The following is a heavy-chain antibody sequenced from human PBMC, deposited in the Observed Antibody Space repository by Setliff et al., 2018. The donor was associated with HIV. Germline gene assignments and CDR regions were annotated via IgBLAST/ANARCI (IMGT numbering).Heavy chain of an antibody. V-gene: IGHV1-69*13. CDR3: ANPHDGGAFDV. J-gene: IGHJ3*01. Sequence: ASVKVSCKASGGTFKNLAISWVRQAPGQGLEWMGGVIPSFATANYAQKFQGRITITADELTSTVYMDLNSLKSKDSAVYYCANPHDGGAFDVWGQGTAVTVSS. CDR1: GGTFKNLA. D-gene: IGHD1-1*01. CDR2: VIPSFATA.